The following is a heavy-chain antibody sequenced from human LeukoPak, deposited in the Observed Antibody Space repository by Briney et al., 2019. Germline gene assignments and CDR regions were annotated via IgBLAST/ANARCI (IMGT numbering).Heavy chain of an antibody. CDR2: MNPNSGNT. Sequence: ASVKVSCKASGYTFTSYDINWVRQATGQGLEWMGWMNPNSGNTGYAQKFQGRVTMTRNTSISTAYMELSSLRSEDTAVYYCARGRDYYDSSGYYYGLDYWGQGTLVTASS. CDR1: GYTFTSYD. CDR3: ARGRDYYDSSGYYYGLDY. J-gene: IGHJ4*02. V-gene: IGHV1-8*01. D-gene: IGHD3-22*01.